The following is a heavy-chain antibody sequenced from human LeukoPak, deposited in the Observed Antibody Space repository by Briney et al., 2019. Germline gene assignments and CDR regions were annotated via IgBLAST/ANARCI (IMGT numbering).Heavy chain of an antibody. CDR2: ISYDGSNA. D-gene: IGHD6-19*01. CDR3: ARDLVYSSGWFAGELYH. V-gene: IGHV3-30*04. Sequence: GGSLSLSCSASGFAFSSDAMHWVRQAPGRGLEWLAVISYDGSNADHAESVRGRFTISRDNSKNTLFLQMNSLRPEDTAVYYCARDLVYSSGWFAGELYHWGLGTLVIVSS. J-gene: IGHJ5*02. CDR1: GFAFSSDA.